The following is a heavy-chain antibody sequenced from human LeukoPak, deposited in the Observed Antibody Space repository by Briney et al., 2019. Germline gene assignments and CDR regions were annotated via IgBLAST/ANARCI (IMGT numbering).Heavy chain of an antibody. CDR3: ARELPLSFYFDY. V-gene: IGHV3-21*01. CDR1: GFTFSSYS. CDR2: ISSSSSYI. D-gene: IGHD1-26*01. Sequence: GGSLGLSCAASGFTFSSYSMNWVRQAPGKGLEWVSSISSSSSYIYYADSVKGRFTISRDNAKNSLYLQMNSLRAEDTAVYYCARELPLSFYFDYWGQGTLVTVSS. J-gene: IGHJ4*02.